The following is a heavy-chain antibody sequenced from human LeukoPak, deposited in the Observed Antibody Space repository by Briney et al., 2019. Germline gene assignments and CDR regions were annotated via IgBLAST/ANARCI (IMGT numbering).Heavy chain of an antibody. CDR1: AFRFSDYG. CDR3: ARDHTYYYDSSGYPGSDFDP. V-gene: IGHV3-21*01. J-gene: IGHJ5*02. Sequence: GGSLRLSCAASAFRFSDYGMYWVRQAPGKGLEWVSSISSSSSYIYYADSVKGRFTISRDNAKNSLYLQMNSLRAEDTAVYYCARDHTYYYDSSGYPGSDFDPWGQGTLVTVSS. CDR2: ISSSSSYI. D-gene: IGHD3-22*01.